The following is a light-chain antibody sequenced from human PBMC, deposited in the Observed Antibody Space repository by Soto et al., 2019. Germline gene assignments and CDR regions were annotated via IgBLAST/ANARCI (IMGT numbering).Light chain of an antibody. CDR1: SSDVGGYNY. CDR2: EVS. J-gene: IGLJ1*01. V-gene: IGLV2-14*01. CDR3: SSYTSSSTYV. Sequence: QSVLTQPASVSGSPGQSITIYCTGTSSDVGGYNYVSWYQQHPGKAPKLMIYEVSNRPSGVSNRFSGSKSGNTASLTISGLQCEDEADYYCSSYTSSSTYVFVTGTKLTVL.